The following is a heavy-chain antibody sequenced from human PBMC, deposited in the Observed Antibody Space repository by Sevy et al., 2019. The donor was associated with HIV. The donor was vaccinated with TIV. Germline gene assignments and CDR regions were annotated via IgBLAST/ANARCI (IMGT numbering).Heavy chain of an antibody. D-gene: IGHD3-10*01. J-gene: IGHJ4*02. CDR3: AEGEVTMVRGVIYFDY. Sequence: GGSLRLSCAASGFTFSSYAMSWVRQAPGKGLEWVSAISGSGGSTYYADSVKGRFTISRDNSKNTLYLQMNSLRAEDTAVYYCAEGEVTMVRGVIYFDYWGQGTLVTVSS. CDR1: GFTFSSYA. CDR2: ISGSGGST. V-gene: IGHV3-23*01.